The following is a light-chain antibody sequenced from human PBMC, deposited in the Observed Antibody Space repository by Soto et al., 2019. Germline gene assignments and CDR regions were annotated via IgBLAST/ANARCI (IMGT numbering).Light chain of an antibody. CDR3: QQGYGTPLT. Sequence: DMEMPQSPSSLSASVGDRVTITCRASQSISNYLNWYQHKPGKVPKLLIYAASSLQSGVTTRFSGSGSGTDFTLTINSLQPEDFATYYCQQGYGTPLTFGGGTKMEIK. J-gene: IGKJ4*01. CDR2: AAS. V-gene: IGKV1-39*01. CDR1: QSISNY.